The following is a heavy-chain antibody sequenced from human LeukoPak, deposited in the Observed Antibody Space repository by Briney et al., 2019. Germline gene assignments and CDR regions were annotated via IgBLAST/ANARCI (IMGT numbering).Heavy chain of an antibody. Sequence: SETLSLTCTVSGGSISSYYWSWIRQPAGKGLEWIGRIYTSGSTNYNPSLKSRVTMSVDTSKNQFSLKLSSVTAADTAVYYCTRESRPFCPFAFWGQGVMVTLSS. CDR1: GGSISSYY. CDR3: TRESRPFCPFAF. D-gene: IGHD2-2*01. CDR2: IYTSGST. V-gene: IGHV4-4*07. J-gene: IGHJ4*02.